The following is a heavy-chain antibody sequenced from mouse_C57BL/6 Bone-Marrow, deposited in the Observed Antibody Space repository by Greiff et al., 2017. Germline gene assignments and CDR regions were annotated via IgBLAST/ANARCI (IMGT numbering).Heavy chain of an antibody. CDR3: ARRGGAY. CDR1: GYTFTSYW. J-gene: IGHJ3*01. Sequence: QVQLKQPGAELVKPGASVKLSCKASGYTFTSYWMHWVKQRPGQGLEWIGMIHPNSGSTNYKEKFKTKATLTVDKSSSTAYMQLSGLTSEDSAVYYCARRGGAYWGQGTLVTVSA. V-gene: IGHV1-64*01. CDR2: IHPNSGST.